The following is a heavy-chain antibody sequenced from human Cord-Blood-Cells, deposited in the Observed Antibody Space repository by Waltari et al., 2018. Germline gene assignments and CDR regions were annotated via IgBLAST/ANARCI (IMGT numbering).Heavy chain of an antibody. Sequence: EVQLVESGGGLVQPGGSMRLSCEASGFTFSSYSMNWVHQAPGKGLEGVSYISSSSSTIYYADSLKGRFTISRDKAKNSLHLQMNSRRDEDTAVYYCAREGIRGVIDYWGQGTLVTVSS. CDR3: AREGIRGVIDY. V-gene: IGHV3-48*02. CDR1: GFTFSSYS. CDR2: ISSSSSTI. D-gene: IGHD3-10*01. J-gene: IGHJ4*02.